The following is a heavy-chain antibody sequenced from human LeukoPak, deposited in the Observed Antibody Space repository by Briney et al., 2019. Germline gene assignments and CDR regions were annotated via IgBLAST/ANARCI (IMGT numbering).Heavy chain of an antibody. CDR3: AGGYGDYVQGYFDY. D-gene: IGHD4-17*01. Sequence: PSETLSLTCAVSGGSISSGGYSWSWIRQPPGKGLEWIGYIYHSGSTYYNPSLKSRVTISVDRSKNQFSLKLSSVTAADTAVYYCAGGYGDYVQGYFDYWGQGTLVTVSS. J-gene: IGHJ4*02. CDR1: GGSISSGGYS. V-gene: IGHV4-30-2*01. CDR2: IYHSGST.